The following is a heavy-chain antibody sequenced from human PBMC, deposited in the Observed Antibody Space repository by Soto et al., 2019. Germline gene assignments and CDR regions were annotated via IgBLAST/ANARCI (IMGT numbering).Heavy chain of an antibody. CDR3: ARDLSCSGGSCPNDAFDI. D-gene: IGHD2-15*01. Sequence: QVQLVQSGAEVKKPGSSVKVSCKASGGTFSSYAISWVRQAPGQGLEWMGGIIPIFGTANYAQKFQGRVTITAAESTSTAYMELSSLRSEDTAVYYCARDLSCSGGSCPNDAFDIWGQGTMVTVSS. CDR2: IIPIFGTA. V-gene: IGHV1-69*12. J-gene: IGHJ3*02. CDR1: GGTFSSYA.